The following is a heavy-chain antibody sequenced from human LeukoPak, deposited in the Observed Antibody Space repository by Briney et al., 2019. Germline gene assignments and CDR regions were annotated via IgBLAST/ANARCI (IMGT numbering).Heavy chain of an antibody. V-gene: IGHV1-2*02. CDR1: GYTFTGYY. CDR2: INPNSGGT. CDR3: TSIREGDYY. Sequence: ASVKVSCKASGYTFTGYYMHWVRQAPGQGLEWMGWINPNSGGTNYAQKFQGRVTMTRDTSISTAYLEMNRLRFDDTAVYYCTSIREGDYYWGQGTLVTVSS. J-gene: IGHJ4*02. D-gene: IGHD3-16*01.